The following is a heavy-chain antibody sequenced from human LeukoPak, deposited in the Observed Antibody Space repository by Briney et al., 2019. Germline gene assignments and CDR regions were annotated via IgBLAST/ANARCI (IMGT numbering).Heavy chain of an antibody. V-gene: IGHV5-51*01. D-gene: IGHD2-2*01. CDR3: ARRPAADAFDI. Sequence: GGSLKISCKGSGYSFTSYWIGWGRQMPGKGLEWMGIIYPGDSDTRYSPSFQGQVTISADKSISTAYLQWSSLKASDTAMYYCARRPAADAFDIWGQGTMVTVSS. J-gene: IGHJ3*02. CDR1: GYSFTSYW. CDR2: IYPGDSDT.